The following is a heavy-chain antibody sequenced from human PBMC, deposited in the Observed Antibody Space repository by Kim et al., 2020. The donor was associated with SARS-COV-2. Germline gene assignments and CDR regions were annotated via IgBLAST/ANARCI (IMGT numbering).Heavy chain of an antibody. J-gene: IGHJ6*03. CDR3: AGSGNYYYHMDV. CDR2: IYHGGST. Sequence: SETLSLTCAVSGGSITSSNWWTWVRQSPGKGLEWIAEIYHGGSTTYNPSLKSRVTISIDKSKNQFSLRLSSQTAADTAVYYCAGSGNYYYHMDVWGKGTTVTVSS. CDR1: GGSITSSNW. V-gene: IGHV4-4*02. D-gene: IGHD2-15*01.